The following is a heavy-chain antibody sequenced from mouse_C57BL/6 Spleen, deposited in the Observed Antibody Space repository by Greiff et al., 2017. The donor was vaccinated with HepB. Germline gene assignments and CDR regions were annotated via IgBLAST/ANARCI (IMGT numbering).Heavy chain of an antibody. V-gene: IGHV1-26*01. D-gene: IGHD2-4*01. Sequence: EVQLQQSGPELVKPGASVKISCKASGYTFTDYYMNWVKQSHGKSLEWIGDINPNNGGTSYNQKFKGKATLTVDKSSSTAYMELRSLTSEDSAVYYCARHDYLFDYWGQGTTLTVSS. CDR1: GYTFTDYY. J-gene: IGHJ2*01. CDR2: INPNNGGT. CDR3: ARHDYLFDY.